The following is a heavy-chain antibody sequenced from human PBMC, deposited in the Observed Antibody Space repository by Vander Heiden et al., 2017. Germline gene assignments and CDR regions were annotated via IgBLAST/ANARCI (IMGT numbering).Heavy chain of an antibody. CDR2: INSDGSST. CDR3: ARVGTSGYYWVDY. J-gene: IGHJ4*02. Sequence: EVQLVESGGGLVQPGGSLSLSCAASGFTSSTHWLHWVRQALGKGLVWVSRINSDGSSTSYADSVKGRFTISRDNAKNTLSLQMSSLRAEDTAVYYCARVGTSGYYWVDYWGQGTLVTVSS. CDR1: GFTSSTHW. D-gene: IGHD3-22*01. V-gene: IGHV3-74*01.